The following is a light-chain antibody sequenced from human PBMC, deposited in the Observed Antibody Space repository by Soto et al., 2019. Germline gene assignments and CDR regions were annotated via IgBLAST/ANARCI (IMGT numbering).Light chain of an antibody. CDR2: GAS. CDR3: LQDYNYPHT. J-gene: IGKJ3*01. V-gene: IGKV1-6*01. CDR1: QGIRND. Sequence: IQMPQSPSSLSASVGDRVTITCRASQGIRNDLGWYQQKPWKAPKVLIYGASTLQSGVPSRFSGSGSGTDFTLTIRSLQPEDFATYYCLQDYNYPHTFGPGTNVDIK.